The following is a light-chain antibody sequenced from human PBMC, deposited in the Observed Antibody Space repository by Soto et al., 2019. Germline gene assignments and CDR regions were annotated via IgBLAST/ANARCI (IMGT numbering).Light chain of an antibody. Sequence: QSVLTQPPSASGTPGQRVTISCSGSSSNIGNHYVYWYQHLPGTAPKLLIYRNNQRPSGVPDQFSGSHSGTSGSLAISGLRSEDEADYYCAAWDDSLSGYVFGTGTKVTVL. CDR3: AAWDDSLSGYV. CDR2: RNN. V-gene: IGLV1-47*01. CDR1: SSNIGNHY. J-gene: IGLJ1*01.